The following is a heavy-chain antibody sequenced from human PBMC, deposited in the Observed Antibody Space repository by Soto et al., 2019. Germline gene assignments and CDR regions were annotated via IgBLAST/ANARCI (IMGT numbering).Heavy chain of an antibody. CDR3: ARARGYSGYGATPDY. Sequence: PGGSLRLSCAASGFTFSSYSMNWVRQAPGKGLEWVSSISSSSSYIYYADSVKGRFTISRDNAKNSLYLQMNSLRAEDTAVYYCARARGYSGYGATPDYWGQGALVTVSS. D-gene: IGHD5-12*01. CDR1: GFTFSSYS. CDR2: ISSSSSYI. V-gene: IGHV3-21*01. J-gene: IGHJ4*02.